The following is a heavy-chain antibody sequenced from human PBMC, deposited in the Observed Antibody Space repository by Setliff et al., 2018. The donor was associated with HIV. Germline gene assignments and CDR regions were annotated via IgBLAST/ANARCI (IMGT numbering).Heavy chain of an antibody. D-gene: IGHD3-3*01. Sequence: ETLSLTCTVSGGSISSSSYYWGWIRQPPGKGLEWIGSIYYSGNTYYNPSLKSRVTISGDTSKKQFSLKLRAVTAADTAVYYCAKGSGKITIYYYYMDVWGKGTTVTVSS. CDR1: GGSISSSSYY. V-gene: IGHV4-39*01. CDR3: AKGSGKITIYYYYMDV. J-gene: IGHJ6*03. CDR2: IYYSGNT.